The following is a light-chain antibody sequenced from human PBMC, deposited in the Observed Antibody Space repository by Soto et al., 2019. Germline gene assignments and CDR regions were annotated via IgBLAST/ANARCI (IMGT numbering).Light chain of an antibody. CDR1: QTISSTY. CDR3: QQYGSSPKT. J-gene: IGKJ1*01. Sequence: EIVLTQSPVTLSLSPWDRATLSCRASQTISSTYLAWYQQKPGQAPRLLIYAASTRATGIPDRFSGSGSGTDFTLTISRLEPEDFAVYYCQQYGSSPKTFGQGTKVDIK. CDR2: AAS. V-gene: IGKV3-20*01.